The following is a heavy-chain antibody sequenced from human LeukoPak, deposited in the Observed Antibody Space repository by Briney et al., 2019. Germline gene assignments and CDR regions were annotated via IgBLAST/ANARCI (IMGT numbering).Heavy chain of an antibody. Sequence: SETLSLTCTVSGYSISSGFYWGWIRPPPGKGLEWIGTIRHSGSTYYNPSLKSRVTISVDTSKNQFSLKLSSVTAADTAVYYCARGPDDEQWLDLAFDIWGQGTMVTVSS. J-gene: IGHJ3*02. D-gene: IGHD6-19*01. V-gene: IGHV4-38-2*02. CDR2: IRHSGST. CDR3: ARGPDDEQWLDLAFDI. CDR1: GYSISSGFY.